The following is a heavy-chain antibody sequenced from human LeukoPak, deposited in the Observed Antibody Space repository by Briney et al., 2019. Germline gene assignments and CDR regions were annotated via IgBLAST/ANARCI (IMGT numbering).Heavy chain of an antibody. J-gene: IGHJ4*02. CDR1: GFTFSSYA. V-gene: IGHV3-23*01. D-gene: IGHD6-19*01. CDR2: ISGSGGST. CDR3: AKNRYTIAVAGTAVFGGFDY. Sequence: PGGSLRLSCAASGFTFSSYAMSWVRQAPEKGLEWVSAISGSGGSTYYADSVKGRFTISRDNSKNTLYLQMNSLRAEDTAVYYCAKNRYTIAVAGTAVFGGFDYWGQGTLVTVSS.